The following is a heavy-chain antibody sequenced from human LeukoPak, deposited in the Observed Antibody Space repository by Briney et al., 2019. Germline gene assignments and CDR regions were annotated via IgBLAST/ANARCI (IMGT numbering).Heavy chain of an antibody. CDR2: MNPNSGNT. CDR3: ARTHGYYYYYYMDV. D-gene: IGHD5-24*01. V-gene: IGHV1-8*03. J-gene: IGHJ6*03. Sequence: ASVKVSCKASGYTFTSYDINWVRQATGQGLEWMGWMNPNSGNTGYAQKFQGRVTITRNTSISTAYMELSSPRSEDTAVYYCARTHGYYYYYYMDVWGKGTTVTVSS. CDR1: GYTFTSYD.